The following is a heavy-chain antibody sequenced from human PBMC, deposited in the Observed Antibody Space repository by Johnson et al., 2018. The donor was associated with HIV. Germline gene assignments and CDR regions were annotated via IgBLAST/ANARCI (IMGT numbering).Heavy chain of an antibody. J-gene: IGHJ3*02. D-gene: IGHD4-17*01. Sequence: VQLVESGGGVVQPGGSLRLSCAASGFTVSSNYMSWVRQAPGKGLEWVSVLSSGGSTYYADHVKGRFTISRDNSKNTLYLQMNSLRAEDTAVYYCAKERVGTTVTTFAFDIWGQGTMVTVSS. CDR1: GFTVSSNY. CDR3: AKERVGTTVTTFAFDI. CDR2: LSSGGST. V-gene: IGHV3-53*01.